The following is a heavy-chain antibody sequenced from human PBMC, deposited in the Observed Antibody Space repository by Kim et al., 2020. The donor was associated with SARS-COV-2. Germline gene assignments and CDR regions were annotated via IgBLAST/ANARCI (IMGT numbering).Heavy chain of an antibody. Sequence: GGSLRLSCEASGFTFSNYWMHWVRQAPGKGLVWVSRINRDGTTKSYADSVKGRFTISRDNAKNTLFLQMNSPRAEDTAVYYCARDTLTSFDPWGQRTL. CDR1: GFTFSNYW. V-gene: IGHV3-74*01. J-gene: IGHJ5*02. CDR2: INRDGTTK. CDR3: ARDTLTSFDP.